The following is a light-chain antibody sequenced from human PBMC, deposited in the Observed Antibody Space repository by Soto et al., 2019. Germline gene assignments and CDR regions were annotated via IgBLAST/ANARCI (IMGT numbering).Light chain of an antibody. Sequence: QSALTQPASVSGSPGQSITISCTGTSGDIGSYNYVSWYQQHPDKAPRLLISEVTNRPPGVSNRFSGSKSGNTASLTISGLQAEDEADYYCSSYTGNTSPVVFGGGTKLTVL. CDR3: SSYTGNTSPVV. CDR1: SGDIGSYNY. CDR2: EVT. J-gene: IGLJ2*01. V-gene: IGLV2-14*01.